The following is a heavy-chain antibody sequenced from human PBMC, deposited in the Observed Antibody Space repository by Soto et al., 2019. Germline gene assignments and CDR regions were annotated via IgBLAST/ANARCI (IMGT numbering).Heavy chain of an antibody. D-gene: IGHD3-3*01. CDR3: AKDLRSYDFWSGYSTFDY. V-gene: IGHV3-23*01. Sequence: TVGSLRLSFAASGFTFSGNAMSWVPQSPGKGLEWVSAISGSGGSTYYADSVKGRFTISRDNSKNTLYLQMNSMRAEDTAVYYCAKDLRSYDFWSGYSTFDYWGQGTLVTVPS. CDR2: ISGSGGST. J-gene: IGHJ4*02. CDR1: GFTFSGNA.